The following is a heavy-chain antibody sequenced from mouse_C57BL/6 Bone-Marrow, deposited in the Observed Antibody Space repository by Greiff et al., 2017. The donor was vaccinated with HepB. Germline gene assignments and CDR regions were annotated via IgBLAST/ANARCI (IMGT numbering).Heavy chain of an antibody. CDR2: IDPENGDT. D-gene: IGHD1-2*01. CDR3: TTPSHYYGPPFAY. J-gene: IGHJ3*01. CDR1: GFNIKDDY. Sequence: VQLQQSGAELVRPGASVKLSCTASGFNIKDDYMHWVKQRPEQGLEWIGWIDPENGDTEYASKFQGKATITADTSSNTAYLQLSSLTSEDTAVYYCTTPSHYYGPPFAYWGQGTLVTVSA. V-gene: IGHV14-4*01.